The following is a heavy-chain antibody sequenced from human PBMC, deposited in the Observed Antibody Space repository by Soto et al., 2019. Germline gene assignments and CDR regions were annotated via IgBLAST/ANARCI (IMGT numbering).Heavy chain of an antibody. D-gene: IGHD2-2*01. V-gene: IGHV4-4*02. CDR3: ATRYCIHTTCYVY. Sequence: QVQLQESGPGLVEPSGTLSLTCAVSGGSISSDNWWTWVRQPPGEGLEWIGEIHPNGRTNYKPSLKSRITISVDKSENHFSLWLTSVTAADTALYYCATRYCIHTTCYVYWGQGTLVTVSS. J-gene: IGHJ4*02. CDR2: IHPNGRT. CDR1: GGSISSDNW.